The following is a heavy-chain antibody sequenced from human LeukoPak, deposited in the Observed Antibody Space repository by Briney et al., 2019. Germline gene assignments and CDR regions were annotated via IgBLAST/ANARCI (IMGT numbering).Heavy chain of an antibody. Sequence: GRSLRLSCAASGFTFSSYGMHWVRQAPGKGLEWVAVIWYDGSNKYYADSVKGRFTISRDNSKNTLYLQMNSLRAEDTAVYYCAREGDGYTEDNYYFDYWGQGTLVTVSS. CDR1: GFTFSSYG. V-gene: IGHV3-33*01. J-gene: IGHJ4*02. CDR3: AREGDGYTEDNYYFDY. D-gene: IGHD5-24*01. CDR2: IWYDGSNK.